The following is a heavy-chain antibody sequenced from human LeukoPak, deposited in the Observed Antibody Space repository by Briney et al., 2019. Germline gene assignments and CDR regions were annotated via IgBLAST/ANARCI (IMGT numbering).Heavy chain of an antibody. Sequence: GGSLTLSCAASRFTFSSYGMSWVRQAPGEGLEWISYISRSSGNIHYADSVKGRFTISRDYAKNSLFLQINSLSVEDTAVYYCARDVATLTPPDYWGQGTLVTASS. D-gene: IGHD4-17*01. CDR2: ISRSSGNI. CDR3: ARDVATLTPPDY. CDR1: RFTFSSYG. J-gene: IGHJ4*02. V-gene: IGHV3-48*01.